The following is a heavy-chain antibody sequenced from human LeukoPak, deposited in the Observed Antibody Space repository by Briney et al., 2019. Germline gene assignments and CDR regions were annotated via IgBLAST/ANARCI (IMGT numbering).Heavy chain of an antibody. CDR2: IRGNGET. D-gene: IGHD1-14*01. Sequence: GGSERLLCAAWGLSFSRLATMWPRKCPARGLEWLSSIRGNGETFYADSVKGRFTLSRDSARNTVYFQLNNLRVEDTAIYYCAKASWVSTTDAVRWGQGTLVTVSS. CDR1: GLSFSRLA. CDR3: AKASWVSTTDAVR. V-gene: IGHV3-23*01. J-gene: IGHJ4*02.